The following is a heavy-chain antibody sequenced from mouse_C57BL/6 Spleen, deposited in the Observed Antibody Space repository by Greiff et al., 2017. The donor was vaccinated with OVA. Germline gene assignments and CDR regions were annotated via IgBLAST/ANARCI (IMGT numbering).Heavy chain of an antibody. Sequence: QVQLQQSGPELVKPGASVKISCKASGYSFTSYYIHWVKQRPGQGLEWIGWIYPGSGNTEYNEKFKGKATLTADTSSSTAYMQLSSLTSEDSAVYYCARGLYYAMDYWGQGTSVTVSS. CDR1: GYSFTSYY. CDR2: IYPGSGNT. CDR3: ARGLYYAMDY. J-gene: IGHJ4*01. V-gene: IGHV1-66*01.